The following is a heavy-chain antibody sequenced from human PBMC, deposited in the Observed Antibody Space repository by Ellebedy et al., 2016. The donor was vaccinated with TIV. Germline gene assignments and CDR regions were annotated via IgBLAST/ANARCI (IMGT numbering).Heavy chain of an antibody. CDR3: AREVPRSTTYIDY. J-gene: IGHJ4*02. D-gene: IGHD1-1*01. V-gene: IGHV4-59*01. CDR2: IFHGGRT. CDR1: GGSINNYY. Sequence: SETLSLTCTVSGGSINNYYWTWIRQPPGKPLEWIAYIFHGGRTKYAPSLQSRVTILIDTSKSEFSLKMRSVTAADTAVYYCAREVPRSTTYIDYWGQGILVTVSS.